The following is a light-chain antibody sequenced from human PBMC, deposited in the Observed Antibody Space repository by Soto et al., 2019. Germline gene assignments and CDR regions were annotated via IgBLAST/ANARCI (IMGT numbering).Light chain of an antibody. J-gene: IGLJ1*01. Sequence: QSALTQPASVSGSPGQSITISCTGTSSDVGGYNYVSWYQQHPGKAPKLMIYDVSNRPSGVSNRFSGSKSGNTASLTISGLQAEDEADYYCSSSGVFGTGTQLTVL. CDR2: DVS. V-gene: IGLV2-14*01. CDR1: SSDVGGYNY. CDR3: SSSGV.